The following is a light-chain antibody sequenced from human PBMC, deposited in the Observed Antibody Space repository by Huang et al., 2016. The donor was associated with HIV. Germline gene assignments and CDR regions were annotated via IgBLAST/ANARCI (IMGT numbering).Light chain of an antibody. CDR1: QGVHNSY. J-gene: IGKJ2*01. CDR3: QQYGTLPYT. Sequence: DIVLTQSPVTLSLSPGEGASVSCRASQGVHNSYLAWYQQKPGQAPRLLIFGASNRATGVPHRFRGSESGTDFTLTISGLDPEDFAVYYCQQYGTLPYTFGQGTKLEI. V-gene: IGKV3-20*01. CDR2: GAS.